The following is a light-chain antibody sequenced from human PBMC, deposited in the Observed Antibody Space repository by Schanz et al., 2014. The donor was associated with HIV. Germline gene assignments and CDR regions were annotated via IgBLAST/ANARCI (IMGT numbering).Light chain of an antibody. J-gene: IGLJ2*01. CDR3: ATWDSTLSAVV. CDR2: VNH. V-gene: IGLV1-51*01. Sequence: QSVLTQPPSMSAAPGQRVTISCAGSAFNIGQNYVSWFQQFPGTAPKLLIYVNHQRPSDIPDRFSGSKTGTSATLAIVGLQTGDEADYYCATWDSTLSAVVFGGGTKRPS. CDR1: AFNIGQNY.